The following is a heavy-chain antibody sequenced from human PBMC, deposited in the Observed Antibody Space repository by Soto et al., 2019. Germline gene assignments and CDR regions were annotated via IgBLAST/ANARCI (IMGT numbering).Heavy chain of an antibody. V-gene: IGHV3-30-3*01. D-gene: IGHD2-2*01. CDR2: MSNDGTNK. CDR3: ARDLRDDCSSTNCPPPYFPYYYGMDL. Sequence: GGSLRLSCAASGFPFSSYAIYWVRQAPGRGLEWLAVMSNDGTNKDYADSVKGRFTISRDNSKNTLYLQMDSLRAEDTAVYYCARDLRDDCSSTNCPPPYFPYYYGMDLWGRGTTVTVSS. J-gene: IGHJ6*02. CDR1: GFPFSSYA.